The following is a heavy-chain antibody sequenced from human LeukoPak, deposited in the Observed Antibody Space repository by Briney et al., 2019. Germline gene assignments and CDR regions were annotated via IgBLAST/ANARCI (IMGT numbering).Heavy chain of an antibody. CDR2: IIPIFGTA. CDR3: ARDPYGDYVSWFDP. V-gene: IGHV1-69*06. J-gene: IGHJ5*02. Sequence: GASVKVSCKASGGTFSSYAISWVRQAPGQGLEWMGGIIPIFGTANYAQKFQGRVTITADKSTSTAYMELRSLRSDDTAVYYCARDPYGDYVSWFDPWGQGTLVTVSS. CDR1: GGTFSSYA. D-gene: IGHD4-17*01.